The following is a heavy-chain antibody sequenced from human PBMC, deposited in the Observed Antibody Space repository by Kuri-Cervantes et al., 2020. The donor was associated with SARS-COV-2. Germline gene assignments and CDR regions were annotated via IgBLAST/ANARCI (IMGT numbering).Heavy chain of an antibody. D-gene: IGHD3-10*01. Sequence: GESLKISCAASGFTFSSYWMSWVRQAPGKGLEWVANIKQDGSEKYYVDSVKGRFTISRDNAKNSLYLQMNSLRAEDTAVYYCAKYLGSGNLYYMDVWGKGTTVTVSS. CDR2: IKQDGSEK. V-gene: IGHV3-7*01. CDR1: GFTFSSYW. CDR3: AKYLGSGNLYYMDV. J-gene: IGHJ6*03.